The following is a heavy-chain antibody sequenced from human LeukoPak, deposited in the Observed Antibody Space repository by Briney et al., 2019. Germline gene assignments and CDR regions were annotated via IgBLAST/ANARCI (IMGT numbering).Heavy chain of an antibody. J-gene: IGHJ4*02. CDR3: ARGEYGSGNYHIDY. CDR1: GFTFSSYN. V-gene: IGHV3-21*01. D-gene: IGHD3-10*01. Sequence: GGSLRLSCAASGFTFSSYNMNWVRQAPGKGLEWVSFISSSSSYIYYADSVKGRFTISRDNAKNSLYVQMNSLRAEDTAVYYCARGEYGSGNYHIDYWGQGTLVTVSS. CDR2: ISSSSSYI.